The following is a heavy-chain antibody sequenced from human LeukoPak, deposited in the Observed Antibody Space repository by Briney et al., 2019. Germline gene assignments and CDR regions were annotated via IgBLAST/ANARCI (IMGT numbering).Heavy chain of an antibody. CDR3: AKRGGDRIPDY. D-gene: IGHD3-16*01. V-gene: IGHV3-30*18. CDR2: MSYDLIRL. Sequence: GGPLRLSCAASGFTFNTYAMHWVRQAPGKGLEWLAVMSYDLIRLHYADSVRGRFTISRDNYQNTLFLQMNSLRPEDTAVYYCAKRGGDRIPDYWGQGTLVTVSS. CDR1: GFTFNTYA. J-gene: IGHJ4*02.